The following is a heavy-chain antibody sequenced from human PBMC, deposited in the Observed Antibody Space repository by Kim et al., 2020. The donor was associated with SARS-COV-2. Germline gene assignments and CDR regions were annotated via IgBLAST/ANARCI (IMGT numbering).Heavy chain of an antibody. V-gene: IGHV3-48*02. J-gene: IGHJ4*02. CDR3: ARGIGYDSSVYYVFDY. CDR2: ISSSSSTT. CDR1: GFTFSSYS. Sequence: GGSLRLSCAASGFTFSSYSMNWVRQAPGKGLEWVSSISSSSSTTYYADSVKGRFTISRDNAKNSLYLQMNSLRDEDTAVYYCARGIGYDSSVYYVFDYWGQGTLVTFSS. D-gene: IGHD3-22*01.